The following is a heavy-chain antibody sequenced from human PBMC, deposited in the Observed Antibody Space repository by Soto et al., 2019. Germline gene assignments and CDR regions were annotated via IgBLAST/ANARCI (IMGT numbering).Heavy chain of an antibody. Sequence: PSETLSLTCAVSGGSISSGGYSWSWIRQPPGKGLEWIGYIYHSGSTYYNPSLKSRVTISVDRSKNQFSLKLSSVTAADTAVYYCARGPARSGYYTWFDPWGQGVLVTVSS. V-gene: IGHV4-30-2*01. CDR1: GGSISSGGYS. CDR2: IYHSGST. J-gene: IGHJ5*02. D-gene: IGHD3-3*01. CDR3: ARGPARSGYYTWFDP.